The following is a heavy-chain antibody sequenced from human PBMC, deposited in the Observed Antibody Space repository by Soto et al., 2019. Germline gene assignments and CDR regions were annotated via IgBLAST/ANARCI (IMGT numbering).Heavy chain of an antibody. V-gene: IGHV4-59*13. J-gene: IGHJ4*02. CDR2: IYYGGST. CDR3: ARVDPNYYDSSGYYPYFDY. CDR1: GGSISSYY. D-gene: IGHD3-22*01. Sequence: SETLSLTCTVSGGSISSYYCSWIRQPPGKGLEWIGYIYYGGSTNYNPSLKSRVTISVDTSKNQFSLKLSSVTAADTAVYYCARVDPNYYDSSGYYPYFDYWGQGTLVTVSS.